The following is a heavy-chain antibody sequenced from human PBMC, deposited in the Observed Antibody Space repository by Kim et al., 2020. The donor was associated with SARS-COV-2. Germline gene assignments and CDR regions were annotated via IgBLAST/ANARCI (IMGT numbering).Heavy chain of an antibody. D-gene: IGHD3-10*01. Sequence: GGSLRLSCAASGFTFSSYGMHWVRQAPGKGLEWVAVISYDGSNKYYADSVKGRFTISRDNSKNTLYLQMNSLRAEDTAVYYCAKAALWFGELLSNPYFDYWGQGTLVTVSS. CDR3: AKAALWFGELLSNPYFDY. CDR2: ISYDGSNK. V-gene: IGHV3-30*18. J-gene: IGHJ4*02. CDR1: GFTFSSYG.